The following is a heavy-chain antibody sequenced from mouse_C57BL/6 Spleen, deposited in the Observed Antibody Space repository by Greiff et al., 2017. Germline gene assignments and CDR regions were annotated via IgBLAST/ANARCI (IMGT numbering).Heavy chain of an antibody. Sequence: QVQLQQPGAELVKPGASVKLSCKASGYTFTSYWMQWVKQRPGQGLEWIGEIDPSDSYTNYNQKFKGKATLTVDTSSSTAYMQLSSLTSEDSAVYYCARGYYGSSYSPFAYWGQGTLGTVSA. D-gene: IGHD1-1*01. CDR2: IDPSDSYT. CDR1: GYTFTSYW. J-gene: IGHJ3*01. V-gene: IGHV1-50*01. CDR3: ARGYYGSSYSPFAY.